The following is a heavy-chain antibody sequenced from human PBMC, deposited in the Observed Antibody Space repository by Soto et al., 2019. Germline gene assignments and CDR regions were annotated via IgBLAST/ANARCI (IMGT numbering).Heavy chain of an antibody. V-gene: IGHV3-53*01. CDR2: IYSGGNT. CDR1: GFSVSSNY. Sequence: LRLSCVATGFSVSSNYMSWVRQAPGKGLEWVSVIYSGGNTYYADSVEGRFSISRDSSKNSLYLQMDSLRAEDTAVYYCERGSGYGSGASVNHYLDYWGHGTLVTVSS. CDR3: ERGSGYGSGASVNHYLDY. J-gene: IGHJ4*01. D-gene: IGHD3-10*01.